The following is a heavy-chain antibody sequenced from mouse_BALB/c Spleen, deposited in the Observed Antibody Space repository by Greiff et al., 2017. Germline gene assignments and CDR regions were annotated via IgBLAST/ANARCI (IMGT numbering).Heavy chain of an antibody. D-gene: IGHD4-1*02. J-gene: IGHJ2*01. CDR2: INSNGGST. V-gene: IGHV5-6-3*01. CDR1: GFTFSSYG. CDR3: ARSPTGTLFDY. Sequence: EVQRVESGGGLVQPGGSLKLSCAASGFTFSSYGMSWVRQTPDKRLELVATINSNGGSTYYPDSVKGRFTISRDNAKNTLYLQMSSLKSEDTAMYYCARSPTGTLFDYWGQGTTLTVSS.